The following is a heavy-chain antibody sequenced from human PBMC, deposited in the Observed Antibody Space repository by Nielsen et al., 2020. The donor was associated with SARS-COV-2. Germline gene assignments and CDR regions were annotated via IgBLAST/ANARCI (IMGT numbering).Heavy chain of an antibody. D-gene: IGHD3-22*01. CDR3: ARAPPSGYHYDFSGYYGSLDY. Sequence: ETLSLTCEASGFTFSSYDMHWVRQATGKGLEWVSTISTAGDTFYLGSVKGRFTISRENAKNSLHLQMNDLRAGDTAVYYCARAPPSGYHYDFSGYYGSLDYWGQGTLVSVSS. J-gene: IGHJ4*02. V-gene: IGHV3-13*01. CDR2: ISTAGDT. CDR1: GFTFSSYD.